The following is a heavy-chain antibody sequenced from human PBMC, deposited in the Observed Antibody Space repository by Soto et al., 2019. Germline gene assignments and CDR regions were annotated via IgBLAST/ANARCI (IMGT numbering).Heavy chain of an antibody. D-gene: IGHD2-15*01. CDR1: GDSISSGYH. CDR2: IFHGGNT. Sequence: KASETLSLPCAVSGDSISSGYHWAWIRQPPGKGLEWIASIFHGGNTYYNPSLKSRVTISVDMSKNQFSLKLNSVTAADTAVYYCARARWYDAFDVWGQGTVVTVSS. CDR3: ARARWYDAFDV. J-gene: IGHJ3*01. V-gene: IGHV4-38-2*01.